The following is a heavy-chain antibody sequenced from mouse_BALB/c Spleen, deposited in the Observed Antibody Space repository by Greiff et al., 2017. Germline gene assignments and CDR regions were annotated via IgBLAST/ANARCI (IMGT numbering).Heavy chain of an antibody. Sequence: EVKLQESGGGLVQPGGSLKLSCAASGFTFSSYTMSWVRQTPEKRLEWVAYISNGGGSTYYPDTVKGRFTISRDNAKNTLYLQMSSLKSEDTAMYYCARHYGNYGSFAYWGQGTLVTVSA. V-gene: IGHV5-12-2*01. CDR1: GFTFSSYT. D-gene: IGHD2-1*01. J-gene: IGHJ3*01. CDR2: ISNGGGST. CDR3: ARHYGNYGSFAY.